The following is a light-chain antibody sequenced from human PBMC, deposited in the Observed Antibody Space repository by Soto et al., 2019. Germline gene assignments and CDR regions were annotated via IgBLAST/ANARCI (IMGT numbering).Light chain of an antibody. CDR2: GAS. Sequence: AIRMTQSPSSVSASTGDRVTITCRASQPISNYLAWYQQRPGRAPTLLVSGASRLESGVPSRFSGSGSGTVFTLSIGRLQSEDFATYFCQQYYNYPLTFGGGTRVEI. V-gene: IGKV1-8*01. CDR1: QPISNY. CDR3: QQYYNYPLT. J-gene: IGKJ4*01.